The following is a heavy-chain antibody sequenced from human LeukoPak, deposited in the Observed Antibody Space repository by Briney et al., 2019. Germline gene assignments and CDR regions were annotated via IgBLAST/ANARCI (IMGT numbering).Heavy chain of an antibody. CDR1: GGSISSYY. CDR3: ARAVAGHLDY. CDR2: IYYSGST. D-gene: IGHD6-19*01. J-gene: IGHJ4*02. Sequence: PSETLSLTCTVSGGSISSYYWSWIRQPPGKGLEWIGYIYYSGSTNYNPSLKSRVTTSVDTSKNQFSLKLSSVTAADTAVYYCARAVAGHLDYWGQGTLVTVSS. V-gene: IGHV4-59*08.